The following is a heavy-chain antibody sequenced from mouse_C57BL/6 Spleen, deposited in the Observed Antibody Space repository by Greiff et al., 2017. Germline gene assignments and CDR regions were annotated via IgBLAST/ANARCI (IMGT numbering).Heavy chain of an antibody. V-gene: IGHV7-3*01. Sequence: EVKLVESGGGLVQPGGSLSLSCAASGFTFTDYYMSWVRQPPGKALEWLGFIRNKANGYTTEYSASVKGRFTISRDNSQSILYLQMNALRAEDSATYDCARCDRSYDSFAMDYRGQGTSVTVSS. CDR1: GFTFTDYY. CDR2: IRNKANGYTT. D-gene: IGHD6-5*01. J-gene: IGHJ4*01. CDR3: ARCDRSYDSFAMDY.